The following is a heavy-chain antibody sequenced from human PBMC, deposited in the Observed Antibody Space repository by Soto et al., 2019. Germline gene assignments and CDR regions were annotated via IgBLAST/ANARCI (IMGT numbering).Heavy chain of an antibody. J-gene: IGHJ6*02. CDR2: IIPIFGTA. CDR3: ARGKVPYYYYYGMDV. Sequence: SVKVSCKASRGTFSSYAISFVRQAPGQGLEWMGGIIPIFGTANYAQKFQGRVTITADKSTSTAYMELSSLRSEDTAVYYCARGKVPYYYYYGMDVWGQGTTVTVSS. V-gene: IGHV1-69*06. CDR1: RGTFSSYA.